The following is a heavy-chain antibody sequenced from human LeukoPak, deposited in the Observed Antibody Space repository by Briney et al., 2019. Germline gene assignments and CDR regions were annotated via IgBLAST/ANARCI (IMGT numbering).Heavy chain of an antibody. J-gene: IGHJ4*02. Sequence: SGGSLRLSCAASGFTFSSYAMSWVRQAPGKGLEWVSAISGSGGSTYYADSVKGRFTISRDNSKNTLYLQMNSLRAEDTAVYYRAKDIVVVPAAIDYWGQGTLVTVSS. CDR3: AKDIVVVPAAIDY. CDR1: GFTFSSYA. V-gene: IGHV3-23*01. CDR2: ISGSGGST. D-gene: IGHD2-2*01.